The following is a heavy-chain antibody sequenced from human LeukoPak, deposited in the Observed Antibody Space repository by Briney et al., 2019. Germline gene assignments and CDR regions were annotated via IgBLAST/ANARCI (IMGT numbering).Heavy chain of an antibody. V-gene: IGHV3-30*04. D-gene: IGHD5-12*01. CDR1: GFPFSKFA. CDR3: ARDGNSGYDSDYYYGMDV. J-gene: IGHJ6*04. Sequence: GGSLRLSCAASGFPFSKFAMYWVRQAPRKGLECVAVIVYDGSNKYYADSVKGRFTISRDNSKDTLYLQMNSLRPEDTAVYYCARDGNSGYDSDYYYGMDVWGKGTSVTVSS. CDR2: IVYDGSNK.